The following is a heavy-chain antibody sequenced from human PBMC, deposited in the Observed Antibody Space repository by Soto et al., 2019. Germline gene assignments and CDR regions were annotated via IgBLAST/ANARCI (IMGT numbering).Heavy chain of an antibody. CDR1: GGTFSSYA. CDR2: IIPIFGTA. V-gene: IGHV1-69*13. D-gene: IGHD4-17*01. Sequence: SVKVSCKASGGTFSSYAISWVRQAPGQGLEWMGGIIPIFGTANYAQKFQGRVTITADESTSTAYMELSSLRAEYTAVYYCAKSYYGDYDHRLLFDNWGQGTLVTVSS. J-gene: IGHJ4*02. CDR3: AKSYYGDYDHRLLFDN.